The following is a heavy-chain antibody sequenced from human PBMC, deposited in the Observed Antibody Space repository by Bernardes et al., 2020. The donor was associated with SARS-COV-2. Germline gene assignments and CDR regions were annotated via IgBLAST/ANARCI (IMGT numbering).Heavy chain of an antibody. CDR1: GYTLTELS. J-gene: IGHJ4*02. Sequence: ASVKVSCKVSGYTLTELSMHWVRQDPGKGLEWMGGFDPEDGETIYAQKFQGRVTMTEDTSTDTAYMELSSLRSEDTAVYYCGGGAAFLGHPLDYWGQGTLVTVSS. V-gene: IGHV1-24*01. D-gene: IGHD6-25*01. CDR3: GGGAAFLGHPLDY. CDR2: FDPEDGET.